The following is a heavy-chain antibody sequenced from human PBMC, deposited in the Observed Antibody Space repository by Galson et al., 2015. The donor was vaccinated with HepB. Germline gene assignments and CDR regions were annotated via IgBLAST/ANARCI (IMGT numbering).Heavy chain of an antibody. D-gene: IGHD4-17*01. CDR3: ARDHTVTARDWFDP. J-gene: IGHJ5*02. CDR2: ISGYNGNT. Sequence: SVKVSCKASGYTFSRYSINWVRQAPGQGLEWMGWISGYNGNTKYAQKFQGRVTMTTDTSTSTVYMELRSLRSDDAAIYYCARDHTVTARDWFDPWGQGTLVTVSS. CDR1: GYTFSRYS. V-gene: IGHV1-18*01.